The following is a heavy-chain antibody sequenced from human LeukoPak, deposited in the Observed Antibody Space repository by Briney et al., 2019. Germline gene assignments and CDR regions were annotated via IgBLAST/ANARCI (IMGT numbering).Heavy chain of an antibody. J-gene: IGHJ4*02. D-gene: IGHD3-22*01. CDR2: IYYIGDT. Sequence: PSETLSLTCTVSGASISTSRDYWGWIRQPPGKGLEWIGSIYYIGDTYYNPSLKSRVTISVDTSKNQFSLKLSSVTAADTAVYYCARDARYYYDSSGYYYFDYWGQGTLVTVSS. CDR3: ARDARYYYDSSGYYYFDY. V-gene: IGHV4-39*07. CDR1: GASISTSRDY.